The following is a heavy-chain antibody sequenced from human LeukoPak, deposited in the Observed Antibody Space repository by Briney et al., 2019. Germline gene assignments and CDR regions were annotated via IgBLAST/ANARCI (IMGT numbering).Heavy chain of an antibody. CDR1: GFTFSSYS. CDR2: ISSSSSYI. CDR3: ARWYSGSQYFDH. J-gene: IGHJ4*02. D-gene: IGHD1-26*01. V-gene: IGHV3-21*01. Sequence: GGSLRRSCAASGFTFSSYSMNWVRQAPGKGLEWVSSISSSSSYIYYADSVKGRFTISRDNAKNSLYLQMNGLRAEDTAVYYCARWYSGSQYFDHWGQGTLVTVSS.